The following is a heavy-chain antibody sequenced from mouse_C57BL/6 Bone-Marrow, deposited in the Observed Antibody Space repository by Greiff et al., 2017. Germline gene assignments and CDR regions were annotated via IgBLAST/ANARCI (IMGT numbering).Heavy chain of an antibody. CDR1: GFNIKDDY. CDR3: TGVLLRYWFAY. Sequence: VQLQQSGAELVRPGASVKLSCTASGFNIKDDYMHWVKQRPEQGLEWIGWIDPANGDTEYASKFQGKATITADTSSNTAYLLLSSLTSEDTAVYYCTGVLLRYWFAYWGQGTLVTVSA. CDR2: IDPANGDT. V-gene: IGHV14-4*01. J-gene: IGHJ3*01. D-gene: IGHD1-1*01.